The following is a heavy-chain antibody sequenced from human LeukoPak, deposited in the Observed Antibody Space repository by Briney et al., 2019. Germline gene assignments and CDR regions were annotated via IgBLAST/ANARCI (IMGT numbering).Heavy chain of an antibody. V-gene: IGHV3-30-3*01. CDR1: GFTFSSYA. CDR2: ISYDGSNK. Sequence: GRSLRLSCAASGFTFSSYAMHWVRQAPGKGLEWVAVISYDGSNKYYADSVKGRFTISRDNSKNTLYLQMNSLRAEDTAVYYCARGMVTYYFDYWGQGTLVTVSS. CDR3: ARGMVTYYFDY. D-gene: IGHD4-23*01. J-gene: IGHJ4*02.